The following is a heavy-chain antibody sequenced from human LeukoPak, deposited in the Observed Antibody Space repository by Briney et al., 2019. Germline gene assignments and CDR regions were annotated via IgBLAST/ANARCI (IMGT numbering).Heavy chain of an antibody. D-gene: IGHD7-27*01. Sequence: TGGSLRLSCAASGFTFSSYAMSWVRQAPGKGLEWVSGISGSGGRTYYADFVKGRFTISRDNSKNTLFLQMNSLRAEDTAVYYCAKDINWGRAAGSDYWGQGTLVTVSS. CDR3: AKDINWGRAAGSDY. CDR2: ISGSGGRT. V-gene: IGHV3-23*01. CDR1: GFTFSSYA. J-gene: IGHJ4*02.